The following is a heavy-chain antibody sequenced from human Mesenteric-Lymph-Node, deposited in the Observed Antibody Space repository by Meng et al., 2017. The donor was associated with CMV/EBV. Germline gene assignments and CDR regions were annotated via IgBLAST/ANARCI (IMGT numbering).Heavy chain of an antibody. CDR2: IYYSGST. J-gene: IGHJ6*02. V-gene: IGHV4-59*01. CDR3: ARAARYYYYGMDV. Sequence: GSLRLSCPASGGSISSYYWSWIRQPPGKGLEWIGYIYYSGSTYYNHSLKSRVTISVDTTKNQFSLRLSSVTAADTAVYYCARAARYYYYGMDVWGQGTTVTVSS. CDR1: GGSISSYY. D-gene: IGHD6-6*01.